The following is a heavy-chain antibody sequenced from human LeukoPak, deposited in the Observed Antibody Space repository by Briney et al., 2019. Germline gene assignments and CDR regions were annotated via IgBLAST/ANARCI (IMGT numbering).Heavy chain of an antibody. CDR1: GGSLSSTSHY. CDR3: ARDTHYYAFWSGYPNDAFDI. D-gene: IGHD3-3*01. V-gene: IGHV4-39*07. CDR2: VYYSDST. Sequence: SETLSLTSTVSGGSLSSTSHYWAWLLQPPGKGLEWFGRVYYSDSTYYNPSLKSRVTVSIAMSKTQFSLKLSSVTAADTAVYYCARDTHYYAFWSGYPNDAFDIWGQGTMVTVSS. J-gene: IGHJ3*02.